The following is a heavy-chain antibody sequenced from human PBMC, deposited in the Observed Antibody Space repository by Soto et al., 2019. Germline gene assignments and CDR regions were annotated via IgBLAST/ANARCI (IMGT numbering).Heavy chain of an antibody. Sequence: ASVKVSCKASGYTFIGYYLHWVRQAPGQGLEWMGWINPNGGHTSYAKNFQGRVSMTRDTSISTAYMELSRLRSDDTAVYYCATKGGPRGFTYGMDVWGQGTTVTVS. CDR1: GYTFIGYY. J-gene: IGHJ6*02. D-gene: IGHD1-26*01. CDR2: INPNGGHT. V-gene: IGHV1-2*02. CDR3: ATKGGPRGFTYGMDV.